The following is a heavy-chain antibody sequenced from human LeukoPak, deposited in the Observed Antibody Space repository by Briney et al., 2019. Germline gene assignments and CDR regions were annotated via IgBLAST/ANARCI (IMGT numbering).Heavy chain of an antibody. V-gene: IGHV3-23*01. CDR3: AKGSSGWYDGYFDY. J-gene: IGHJ4*02. CDR2: ISGSGGST. CDR1: GFTFSGYA. Sequence: GGSLRLSCAASGFTFSGYAMSWVRQAPGKGLEWVSAISGSGGSTYYADSVKGRFTISRDNSKNTLYLQMNSLRAEDTAVYYCAKGSSGWYDGYFDYWGQGTLVTVSS. D-gene: IGHD6-19*01.